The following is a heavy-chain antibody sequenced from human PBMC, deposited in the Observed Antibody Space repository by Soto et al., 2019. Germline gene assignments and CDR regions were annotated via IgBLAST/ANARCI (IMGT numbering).Heavy chain of an antibody. D-gene: IGHD4-17*01. J-gene: IGHJ4*02. V-gene: IGHV3-7*03. CDR2: INQDGSET. CDR1: GFMFSSYW. Sequence: EVHLVESGGGLVQPGGSLRLSCAASGFMFSSYWMTWVRQAPGKGLEWVANINQDGSETYYVDSVKGRFTISRDNAKNLLSLEMNSLRAEDTAVYYCARGTTPSEYWGQGTLVPVSS. CDR3: ARGTTPSEY.